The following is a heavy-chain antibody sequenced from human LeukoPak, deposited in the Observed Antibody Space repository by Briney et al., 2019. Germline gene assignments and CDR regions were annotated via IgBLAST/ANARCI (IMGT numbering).Heavy chain of an antibody. J-gene: IGHJ5*02. CDR3: ARGPSSRLGGPDSWFDP. V-gene: IGHV1-2*02. D-gene: IGHD1-14*01. CDR1: GYTFTGYY. Sequence: ASVKVSCKASGYTFTGYYMHWVRQAPGQGLEWMGWINPNSGGTNYAQKFQGRVTMTRDTSISTAYMELSRLRSDDTAVYYCARGPSSRLGGPDSWFDPWGQGTLVTVSS. CDR2: INPNSGGT.